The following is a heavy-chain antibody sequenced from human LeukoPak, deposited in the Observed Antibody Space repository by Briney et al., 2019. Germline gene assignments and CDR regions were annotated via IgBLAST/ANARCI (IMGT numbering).Heavy chain of an antibody. CDR3: AGGGLETAVKYFFDY. V-gene: IGHV3-66*01. CDR2: IYRGGST. Sequence: PGGSLRLSCAASGFTVSSNYVSWVRQAPGKGLEWVSTIYRGGSTYYADSVKGRFTISRDNSKNTVYLQINTLRVEDTAVYYCAGGGLETAVKYFFDYWGQGTLITVSS. CDR1: GFTVSSNY. J-gene: IGHJ4*02. D-gene: IGHD1-1*01.